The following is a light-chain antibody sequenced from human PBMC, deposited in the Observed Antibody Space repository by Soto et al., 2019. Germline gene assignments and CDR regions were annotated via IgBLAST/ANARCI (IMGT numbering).Light chain of an antibody. Sequence: DIQMTQSPSTLSASVGDRVTITCRASQSISSWLAWYQQKPGQAPKIXIYAASSLQSGVPSRFSGSGSGTDFTLTISSLQPEDFATYYCQQSYSTIITFGQGTRLKIK. V-gene: IGKV1-39*01. CDR1: QSISSW. CDR2: AAS. J-gene: IGKJ5*01. CDR3: QQSYSTIIT.